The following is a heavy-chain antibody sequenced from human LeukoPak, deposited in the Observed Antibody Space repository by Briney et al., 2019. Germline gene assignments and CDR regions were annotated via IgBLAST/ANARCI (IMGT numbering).Heavy chain of an antibody. J-gene: IGHJ4*02. CDR2: IYYSGST. Sequence: MPSETLSLTCIVSSGSISSSNYYWGWIRQPPGKGLEWIGSIYYSGSTYYNPSLKSRVTISIDTSKENFSLNLSSVTAADTAVYYCARINGWSGAQYYFDSWGQGTLVTVSS. CDR3: ARINGWSGAQYYFDS. V-gene: IGHV4-39*07. CDR1: SGSISSSNYY. D-gene: IGHD6-19*01.